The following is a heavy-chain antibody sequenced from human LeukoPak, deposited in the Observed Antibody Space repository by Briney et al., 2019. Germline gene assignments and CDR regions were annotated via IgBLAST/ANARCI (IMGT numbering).Heavy chain of an antibody. J-gene: IGHJ1*01. CDR3: ARSSSRSSGYYGLTEYFQH. V-gene: IGHV3-30-3*01. CDR2: ISYDGSNK. CDR1: GFTFSGYA. Sequence: GGSLRLSCAASGFTFSGYAMHWVRQAPGKGLEWVAVISYDGSNKYYADSVKGRFTISRDNSKNTLYLQMNSLRAEDTAVYYCARSSSRSSGYYGLTEYFQHWGQGTLVTVSS. D-gene: IGHD3-22*01.